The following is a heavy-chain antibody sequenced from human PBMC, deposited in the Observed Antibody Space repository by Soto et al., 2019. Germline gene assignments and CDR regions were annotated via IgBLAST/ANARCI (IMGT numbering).Heavy chain of an antibody. J-gene: IGHJ4*02. Sequence: VQLMQSGAEVKQPGSSVKVSCKASGCTFSSHSINWVRQAPGQGLEWMGGIITLFGTANYAQNFQGRVTLTADQSTSTAYMELNSLISDDTAVYYCAREVGYGDFSAALLDWGQGTLVTVSS. V-gene: IGHV1-69*01. CDR1: GCTFSSHS. CDR2: IITLFGTA. D-gene: IGHD4-17*01. CDR3: AREVGYGDFSAALLD.